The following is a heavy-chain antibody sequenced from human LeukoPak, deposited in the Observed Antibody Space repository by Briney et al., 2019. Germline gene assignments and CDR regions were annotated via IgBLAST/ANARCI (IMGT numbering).Heavy chain of an antibody. J-gene: IGHJ4*02. CDR1: GGSISFYY. V-gene: IGHV4-59*01. D-gene: IGHD5-18*01. Sequence: SETLSLTCTVSGGSISFYYCGWLRQPPGKGLEWIGYICYSGSTNYNPSLKSRVTISVDTSKNQFSLKLNSVTAADTAVYYCARDNSYGYDYWGQGTLVTVSS. CDR2: ICYSGST. CDR3: ARDNSYGYDY.